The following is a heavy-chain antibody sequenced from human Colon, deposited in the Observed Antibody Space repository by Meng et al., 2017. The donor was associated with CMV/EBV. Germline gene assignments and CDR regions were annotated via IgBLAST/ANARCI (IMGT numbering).Heavy chain of an antibody. D-gene: IGHD6-19*01. CDR1: GFIFTSYT. J-gene: IGHJ4*02. V-gene: IGHV3-21*01. CDR2: VSTSGRDI. Sequence: GESLKISCAASGFIFTSYTMNWVRQAPGKGLEWVSSVSTSGRDIFYADSVKGRFTLSRDNAKNSLYLQMDSLRRDDTATYYCARENIPVAGTSFDYWGPGARVTVSS. CDR3: ARENIPVAGTSFDY.